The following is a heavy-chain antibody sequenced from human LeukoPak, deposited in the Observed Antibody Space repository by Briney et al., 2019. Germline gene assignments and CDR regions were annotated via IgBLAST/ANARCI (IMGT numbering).Heavy chain of an antibody. CDR2: VSGSGGST. V-gene: IGHV3-23*01. Sequence: PGGSLRLSCAASGFTFASYLMSWVRQTPGKGLEWVSSVSGSGGSTYYADSVKGRFTISRDNSKNTVYLQMSSLRAEDTAVYYCAKLTQPSAYWGQGTLVTVSP. D-gene: IGHD3-9*01. J-gene: IGHJ4*02. CDR3: AKLTQPSAY. CDR1: GFTFASYL.